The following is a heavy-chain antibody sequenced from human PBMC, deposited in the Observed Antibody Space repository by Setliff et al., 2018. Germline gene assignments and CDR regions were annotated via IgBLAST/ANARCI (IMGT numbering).Heavy chain of an antibody. Sequence: GASVKVSCKASGYTFTSYYMHWVRQAPGQGLEWMGIINPSGGSTSYAQKFQGRVTMTTDTSTSTAYMELRSLRSDDTAVYYCARKGISALSGAFDMWGQGTMVTVSS. V-gene: IGHV1-46*01. CDR1: GYTFTSYY. J-gene: IGHJ3*02. CDR3: ARKGISALSGAFDM. CDR2: INPSGGST. D-gene: IGHD1-26*01.